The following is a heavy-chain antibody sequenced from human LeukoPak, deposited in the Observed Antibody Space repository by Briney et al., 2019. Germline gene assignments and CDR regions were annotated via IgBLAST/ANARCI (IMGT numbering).Heavy chain of an antibody. Sequence: GGSLRLSCATSGFAFSDYSMNWVRQAPGKGLEWISAITSDSNLIYYADSMRGRITISRDNAENSVYLQMNGLRAEDTAIYYCASGGATVWGYWGQGALVIVSS. CDR2: ITSDSNLI. J-gene: IGHJ4*02. CDR3: ASGGATVWGY. V-gene: IGHV3-21*06. CDR1: GFAFSDYS. D-gene: IGHD3-16*01.